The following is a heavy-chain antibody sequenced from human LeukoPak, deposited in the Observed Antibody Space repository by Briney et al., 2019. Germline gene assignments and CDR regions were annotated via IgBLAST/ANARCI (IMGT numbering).Heavy chain of an antibody. J-gene: IGHJ6*02. CDR2: IYSGGST. V-gene: IGHV3-53*01. CDR3: ARVNSGSSPPYYYGMDV. Sequence: PGGSLGLSCAASGFTVSSNFMSWVRQAPGKGLEWVSVIYSGGSTYYADSVKGRFTISRDNSKNTLYLQMNSLRAEDTAVYYCARVNSGSSPPYYYGMDVRGQGTTVTVSS. CDR1: GFTVSSNF. D-gene: IGHD6-6*01.